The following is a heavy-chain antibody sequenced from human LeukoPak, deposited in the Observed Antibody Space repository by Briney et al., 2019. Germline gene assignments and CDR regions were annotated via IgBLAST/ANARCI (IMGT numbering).Heavy chain of an antibody. Sequence: EASVKVSCKASGYTFTGYYMHWVRQAPGQGLEWMGWINPNSGGTNYAQKFQGRVTMTRDTSISTAYMELSRLRSDDTAVYYCARGSWLKMYYFDYWGQGTLVTVSS. J-gene: IGHJ4*02. V-gene: IGHV1-2*02. CDR3: ARGSWLKMYYFDY. CDR2: INPNSGGT. CDR1: GYTFTGYY. D-gene: IGHD3-9*01.